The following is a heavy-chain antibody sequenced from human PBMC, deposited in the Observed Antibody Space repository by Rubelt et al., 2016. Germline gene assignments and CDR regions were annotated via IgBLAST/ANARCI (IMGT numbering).Heavy chain of an antibody. CDR3: ATGPAVTGTSAEYFQH. D-gene: IGHD6-19*01. J-gene: IGHJ1*01. CDR2: FDPEDGET. CDR1: GYTFTELS. Sequence: QVQLVQSGAEVKKPGASVKVSCKVSGYTFTELSMHWVRQAPGKGLEWMGGFDPEDGETIYAQRFQGRVTMTEDTSTATAYMELSSLRSEDTAVYYCATGPAVTGTSAEYFQHWGQGTLVTVSS. V-gene: IGHV1-24*01.